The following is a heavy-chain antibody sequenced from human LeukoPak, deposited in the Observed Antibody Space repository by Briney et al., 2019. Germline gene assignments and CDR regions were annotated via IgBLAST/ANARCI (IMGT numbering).Heavy chain of an antibody. CDR1: GSTVNSNY. V-gene: IGHV3-33*08. J-gene: IGHJ3*02. D-gene: IGHD4-17*01. Sequence: GGSLRLSCAVSGSTVNSNYMNWVRQAPGKGLEWVALIWDDGNKKSHADTVKGRFTISRDNSKNTLYLQMNSLRAEDTAVYYCARDFGTTVTTFGAVDIWGQGTKVIVSS. CDR3: ARDFGTTVTTFGAVDI. CDR2: IWDDGNKK.